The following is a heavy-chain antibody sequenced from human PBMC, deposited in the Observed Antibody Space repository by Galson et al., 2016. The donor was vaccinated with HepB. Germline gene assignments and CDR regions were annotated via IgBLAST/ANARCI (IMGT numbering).Heavy chain of an antibody. CDR1: GFIFSSYS. J-gene: IGHJ3*02. V-gene: IGHV3-48*02. CDR3: ARDRLWAPNAFDI. D-gene: IGHD1-26*01. Sequence: SLRLSCAASGFIFSSYSMNWVRRAPGKGLEWVSYVSSRSSYIYYADSVKGRFTISRDNAKNSLYLQMNSLRDEDTAVYYCARDRLWAPNAFDIWGQGIMVTVSS. CDR2: VSSRSSYI.